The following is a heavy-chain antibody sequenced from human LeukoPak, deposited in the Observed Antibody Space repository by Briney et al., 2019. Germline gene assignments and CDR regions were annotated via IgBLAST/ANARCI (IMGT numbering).Heavy chain of an antibody. V-gene: IGHV4-59*08. J-gene: IGHJ4*02. CDR2: IYDSGGT. CDR1: GGSISSYS. CDR3: ARYYGSGSAYFDY. Sequence: PSETLSLTCTVSGGSISSYSWSWIRQPPGKGLEWIGDIYDSGGTSYNPSLKSGGTISVQTSKHQSSRNLSSVTAADTAVSYCARYYGSGSAYFDYWGQATLVTVSS. D-gene: IGHD3-10*01.